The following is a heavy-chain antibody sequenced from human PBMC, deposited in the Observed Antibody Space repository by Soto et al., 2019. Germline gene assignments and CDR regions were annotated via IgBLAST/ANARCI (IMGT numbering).Heavy chain of an antibody. CDR3: ASDCSGGSCYPAGDY. D-gene: IGHD2-15*01. CDR1: GFTFSSYS. V-gene: IGHV3-21*01. J-gene: IGHJ4*02. Sequence: PGGSLRLSCAASGFTFSSYSMNWVLQAPGKGLEWVSSISSSSSYIYYADSVKGRFTISRDNAKNSLYLQMNSLRAEDTAVYYCASDCSGGSCYPAGDYWGQGTLVTVPS. CDR2: ISSSSSYI.